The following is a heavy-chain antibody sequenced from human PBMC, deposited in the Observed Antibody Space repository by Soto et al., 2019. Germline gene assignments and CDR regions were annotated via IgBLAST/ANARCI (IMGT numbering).Heavy chain of an antibody. V-gene: IGHV3-9*01. CDR3: ARARGYCSGGSCWGYFDY. CDR2: ISWNSGSI. CDR1: GFTFDDYA. Sequence: GGSLRLSCAASGFTFDDYAMHWVRQAPGKGLEWVSGISWNSGSIGYADSVKGRFTISRDNAKNSLYLQMNSLRAEDTAVYYCARARGYCSGGSCWGYFDYWGQGTLVTVSS. D-gene: IGHD2-15*01. J-gene: IGHJ4*02.